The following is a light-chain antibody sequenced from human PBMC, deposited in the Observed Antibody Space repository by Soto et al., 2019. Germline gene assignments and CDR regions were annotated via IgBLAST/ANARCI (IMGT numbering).Light chain of an antibody. CDR2: GAS. V-gene: IGKV3-15*01. J-gene: IGKJ1*01. CDR3: QQYNNWPMWT. Sequence: EIVMTQSPATLSVSPGERATLSCRSSHSVSSNLAWYQQKPGQAPRLLIYGASTRATDIPARFSGSGSGTDFTLTISSLQSEAFAVYYCQQYNNWPMWTFGQGTRVEI. CDR1: HSVSSN.